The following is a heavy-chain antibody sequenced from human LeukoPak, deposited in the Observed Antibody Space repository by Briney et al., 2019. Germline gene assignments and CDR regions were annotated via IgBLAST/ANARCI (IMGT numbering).Heavy chain of an antibody. D-gene: IGHD3-10*01. CDR2: ISALNGNT. CDR3: ARQRGASGSINWFDP. V-gene: IGHV1-18*01. J-gene: IGHJ5*02. Sequence: ASVKVSCKASGYTFTSYGVSWVRQAPGQGLEWMGWISALNGNTNYAQKLQGRVTMTTDTSTSTAYMELRSLRSDDTAMYYCARQRGASGSINWFDPWGQGTLVTVSS. CDR1: GYTFTSYG.